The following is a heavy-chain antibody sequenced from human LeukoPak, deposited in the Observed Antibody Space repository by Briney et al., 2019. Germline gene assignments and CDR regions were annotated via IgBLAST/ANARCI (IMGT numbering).Heavy chain of an antibody. Sequence: SETLSLTCAVYGGSFSGYYWSWIRQPPGKGLEWIGEINHGGSTNYNPSLKSRVTISVDTSKNQFSLKLSSVTAADTAVYYCARGGGWYGYYYYMDVWGKGTTVTVSS. J-gene: IGHJ6*03. CDR1: GGSFSGYY. CDR2: INHGGST. D-gene: IGHD6-19*01. CDR3: ARGGGWYGYYYYMDV. V-gene: IGHV4-34*01.